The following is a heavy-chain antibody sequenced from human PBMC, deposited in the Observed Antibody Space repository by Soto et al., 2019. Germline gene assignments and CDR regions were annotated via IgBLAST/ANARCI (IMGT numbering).Heavy chain of an antibody. V-gene: IGHV3-21*01. J-gene: IGHJ5*02. CDR1: GFTFSSYS. D-gene: IGHD2-2*01. CDR2: ISSSSSYI. Sequence: GGSLRLSCAASGFTFSSYSMNWVRQAPGKGPEWVSSISSSSSYIYYADSVKGRFTISRDNAKNSLYLQMDSLRAEDTAVYYCARDIVVAQFDPWGQGTLVTVSS. CDR3: ARDIVVAQFDP.